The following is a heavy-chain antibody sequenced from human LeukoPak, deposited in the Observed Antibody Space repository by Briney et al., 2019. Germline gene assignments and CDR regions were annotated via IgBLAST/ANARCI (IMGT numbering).Heavy chain of an antibody. Sequence: PSETLSLTCTVSGASISSFYWSWLRQSPGKGLEWIGYIFYSGSTNYNPSLKSRVTISVDTSKSQFSLRLNSVTAADTAVYYCARGGVDLDYWGQGTLVTVSS. J-gene: IGHJ4*02. CDR2: IFYSGST. V-gene: IGHV4-59*01. CDR3: ARGGVDLDY. D-gene: IGHD3-10*01. CDR1: GASISSFY.